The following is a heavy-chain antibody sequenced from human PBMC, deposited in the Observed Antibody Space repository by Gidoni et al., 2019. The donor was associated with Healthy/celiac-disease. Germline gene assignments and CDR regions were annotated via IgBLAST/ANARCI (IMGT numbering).Heavy chain of an antibody. CDR3: ARAVLRLGELTRIDY. J-gene: IGHJ4*02. V-gene: IGHV4-31*03. CDR1: CGSISSVGYY. CDR2: IYYSGST. Sequence: QVQLQESGPGLVQPSQTLSLTCTVSCGSISSVGYYWSWIRQHPGKGLEGIGYIYYSGSTYYTPSLKSRVNISGDTSKNQFSLKLSSVTSADTAVYYCARAVLRLGELTRIDYWGQGTLVTVSS. D-gene: IGHD3-16*01.